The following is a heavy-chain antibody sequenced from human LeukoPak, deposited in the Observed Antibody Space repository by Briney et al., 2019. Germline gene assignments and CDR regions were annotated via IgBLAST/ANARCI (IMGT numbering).Heavy chain of an antibody. CDR1: GGTFSSYA. J-gene: IGHJ4*02. CDR2: IIPIFGTA. CDR3: ATVALLRGSSGYYYYFDY. Sequence: SVKVSCKASGGTFSSYAISWVRQAPGHGLEWMGGIIPIFGTANYAQKFQGRVTITTDESTSTAYMELSSLRSEDTAVYYCATVALLRGSSGYYYYFDYWGQGTPVTVSS. V-gene: IGHV1-69*05. D-gene: IGHD3-22*01.